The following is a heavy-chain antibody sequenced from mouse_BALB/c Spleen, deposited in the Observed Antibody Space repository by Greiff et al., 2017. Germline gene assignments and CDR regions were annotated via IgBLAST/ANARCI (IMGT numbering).Heavy chain of an antibody. D-gene: IGHD1-1*02. CDR1: GYSITSGYY. CDR3: ARAPYGHYLDY. J-gene: IGHJ2*01. V-gene: IGHV3-6*01. Sequence: DVQLQESGPGLVKPSQSLSLTCSVTGYSITSGYYWNWIRQFPGNKLEWMGYISYDGSNNYNPSLKNRISITRDTSKNQFFLKLNSVTTEDTATYYCARAPYGHYLDYWGQGTTLTVSS. CDR2: ISYDGSN.